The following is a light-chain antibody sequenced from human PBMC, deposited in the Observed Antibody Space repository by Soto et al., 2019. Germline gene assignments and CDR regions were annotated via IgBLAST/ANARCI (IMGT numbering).Light chain of an antibody. J-gene: IGKJ2*01. CDR1: QTVSSSY. CDR2: GTS. V-gene: IGKV3-20*01. CDR3: QQYASVPYT. Sequence: IVLTQSPGTLSLSPGESTTLSCRARQTVSSSYVAWYQQKHGRPPRLLIYGTSSRAAGVPDRFSGSGSGTDLTLTISRLQPEDFGVYYCQQYASVPYTFGQGTNLEI.